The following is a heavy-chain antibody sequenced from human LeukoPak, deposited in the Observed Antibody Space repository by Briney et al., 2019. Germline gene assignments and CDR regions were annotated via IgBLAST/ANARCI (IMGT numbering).Heavy chain of an antibody. Sequence: ASVKVSCKASGYTFTSYYMHWVRQAPGQGLEWMGLINPSGGSTNYAQKLQGRVTMTRDMSTSTVYMELSSLRSEDTAVYYCAGGRTDIVVVPATLRNYYFDYWGQGTLVTVSS. CDR1: GYTFTSYY. D-gene: IGHD2-2*01. V-gene: IGHV1-46*04. CDR2: INPSGGST. CDR3: AGGRTDIVVVPATLRNYYFDY. J-gene: IGHJ4*02.